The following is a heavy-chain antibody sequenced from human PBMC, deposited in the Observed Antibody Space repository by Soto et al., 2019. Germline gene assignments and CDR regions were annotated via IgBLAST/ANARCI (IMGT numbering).Heavy chain of an antibody. J-gene: IGHJ4*02. CDR2: ISNGVDAT. CDR3: AMGGGYRYLDQ. Sequence: PXVSLRLSCAGSGFTFSSYGMSWVRQAPGKGLEWVSFISNGVDATHYTDSVKGRFIISRDNSKNTLYLQMNSLRAEDTAVYYCAMGGGYRYLDQWGQGALVTVSS. V-gene: IGHV3-23*01. D-gene: IGHD5-12*01. CDR1: GFTFSSYG.